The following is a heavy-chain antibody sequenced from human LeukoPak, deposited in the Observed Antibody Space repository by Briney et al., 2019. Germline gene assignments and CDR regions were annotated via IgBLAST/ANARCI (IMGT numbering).Heavy chain of an antibody. CDR3: ARTYYDFWSSDYFDY. CDR2: INHSGST. D-gene: IGHD3-3*01. J-gene: IGHJ4*02. V-gene: IGHV4-34*01. CDR1: GGSFSGYY. Sequence: SETLSLTCAVYGGSFSGYYWSWIRQPPGKGLEWIGEINHSGSTNYNPSLKSRVTISVDTSKNQFSLKLSSVTAADTAVYYCARTYYDFWSSDYFDYWGQGTLVTVSS.